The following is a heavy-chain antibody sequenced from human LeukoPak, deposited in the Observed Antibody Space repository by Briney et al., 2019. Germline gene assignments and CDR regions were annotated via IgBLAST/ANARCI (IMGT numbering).Heavy chain of an antibody. D-gene: IGHD4-17*01. CDR3: ASNGYYSVDY. J-gene: IGHJ4*02. CDR2: IFDSGST. Sequence: SETLSLTCTVSGGSISTYYWSWIRQPPGKGLEWIGYIFDSGSTNYNPSLKSRVTISVDTSKSQFSLSLSSVTAADTAVYYCASNGYYSVDYWGQGTLVTVSS. V-gene: IGHV4-59*08. CDR1: GGSISTYY.